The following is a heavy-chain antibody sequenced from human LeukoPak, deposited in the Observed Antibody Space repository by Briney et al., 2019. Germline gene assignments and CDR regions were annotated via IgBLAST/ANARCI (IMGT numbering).Heavy chain of an antibody. CDR3: TRVQAGRSGLMDV. CDR2: ISPEGSGT. Sequence: GGSLRLSCAASGFSLSGYWMHWVRQAPGKGLVWVSRISPEGSGTTYADSVNRRFTTSRDNSKNTLYLQMNSLRDEDAAVYHCTRVQAGRSGLMDVWGRGTTVTVSS. J-gene: IGHJ6*02. CDR1: GFSLSGYW. V-gene: IGHV3-74*01.